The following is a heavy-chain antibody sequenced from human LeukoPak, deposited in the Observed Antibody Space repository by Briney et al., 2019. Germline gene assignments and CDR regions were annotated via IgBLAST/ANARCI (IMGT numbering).Heavy chain of an antibody. Sequence: SETLSLTCTVSGGSISSSSYYWGWIRQPPGKGLEWIGSIYYSGSTYYNPSLKSRVTISVDTSKNQFSLKMSSVTAADTAVYYCARQLWFGSDSDAFDIWGQGTMVIVSS. J-gene: IGHJ3*02. CDR3: ARQLWFGSDSDAFDI. CDR1: GGSISSSSYY. CDR2: IYYSGST. V-gene: IGHV4-39*01. D-gene: IGHD3-10*01.